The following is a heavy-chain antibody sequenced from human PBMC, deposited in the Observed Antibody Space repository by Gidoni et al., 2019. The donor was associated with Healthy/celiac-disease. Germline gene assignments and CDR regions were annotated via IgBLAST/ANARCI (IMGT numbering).Heavy chain of an antibody. D-gene: IGHD4-17*01. CDR3: ARHVGATVTPWSRWFDP. CDR2: IWYDGSNK. V-gene: IGHV3-33*01. J-gene: IGHJ5*02. Sequence: QVQLVESGGGVVQPGRSLRLSCAASGFTFSSYGMHWVRQAPGKGLEWVAVIWYDGSNKYYADSVKGRFTISRDNSKNTLYLQMNSLRAEDTAVYYCARHVGATVTPWSRWFDPWGQGTLVTVSS. CDR1: GFTFSSYG.